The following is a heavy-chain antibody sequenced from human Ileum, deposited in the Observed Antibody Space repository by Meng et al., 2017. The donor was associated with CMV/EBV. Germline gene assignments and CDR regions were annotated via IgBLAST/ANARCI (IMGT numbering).Heavy chain of an antibody. CDR3: ARGTYCGGDCYTALDY. CDR1: GFTFSIYD. CDR2: SSSNGGST. J-gene: IGHJ4*02. Sequence: VELVGSGGGLFPPGGSLRVSCGASGFTFSIYDMHWVRQAPGKELEYVSGSSSNGGSTYYTNSVKGRFTISRDNSKDTLYLQMDSLRVEDMAVYYCARGTYCGGDCYTALDYWGQGTLVTVSS. V-gene: IGHV3-64*01. D-gene: IGHD2-21*02.